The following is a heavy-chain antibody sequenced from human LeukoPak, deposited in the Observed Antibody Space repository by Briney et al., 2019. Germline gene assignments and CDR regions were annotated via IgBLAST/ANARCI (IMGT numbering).Heavy chain of an antibody. CDR1: GYTFTSYG. V-gene: IGHV1-18*01. Sequence: ASVKVSCKASGYTFTSYGISWVRQAPGQGLEWMGWISAYNGNTNYAQKLQGRVTMTTDTSTSTAYMELRSLRSDDTAVYYCARAIAPRDFYYYYGMDVWGRGTTVTVSS. J-gene: IGHJ6*02. CDR2: ISAYNGNT. CDR3: ARAIAPRDFYYYYGMDV. D-gene: IGHD6-13*01.